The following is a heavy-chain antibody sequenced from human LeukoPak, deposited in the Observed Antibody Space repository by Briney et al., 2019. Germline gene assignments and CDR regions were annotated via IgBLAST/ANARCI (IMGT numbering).Heavy chain of an antibody. CDR2: ISYDGSNK. Sequence: GGSLRLSCAASGFTFSSYGMHWVRQAPGKGLEWVAVISYDGSNKYYADSVKGRFTISRDNSKNTLYLQMNSLRAEDTAVYYCHQQPLDYWGQGTLVTVSS. D-gene: IGHD6-13*01. CDR1: GFTFSSYG. J-gene: IGHJ4*02. CDR3: HQQPLDY. V-gene: IGHV3-30*03.